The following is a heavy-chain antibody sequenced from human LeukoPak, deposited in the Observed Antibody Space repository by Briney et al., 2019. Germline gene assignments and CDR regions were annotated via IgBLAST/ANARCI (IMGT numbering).Heavy chain of an antibody. D-gene: IGHD6-19*01. Sequence: SETLSLTCTVSGGSISSYYWSWIRQPPGKGLEWIGYIYYSGSTNYNPSLKSRVTISVDTSKNQFSLKPSSVTAADTAVYYCASTPLDSSGWSIFDYWGQGTLVTVSS. J-gene: IGHJ4*02. CDR1: GGSISSYY. CDR2: IYYSGST. CDR3: ASTPLDSSGWSIFDY. V-gene: IGHV4-59*01.